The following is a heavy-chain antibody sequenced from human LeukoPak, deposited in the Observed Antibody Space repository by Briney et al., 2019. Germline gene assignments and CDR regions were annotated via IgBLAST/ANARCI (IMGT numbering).Heavy chain of an antibody. CDR2: IYTSGST. J-gene: IGHJ3*02. D-gene: IGHD3-22*01. V-gene: IGHV4-4*07. Sequence: PSETLSLTCTVSGGSISSYYWSWIRQPAGKGLEWIGRIYTSGSTNYNPSLKSRVIMSVDTSKNQFSLKLSSVTAADTAVYYCARDDYDSSGYAAFDIWGQGTMVTVSS. CDR3: ARDDYDSSGYAAFDI. CDR1: GGSISSYY.